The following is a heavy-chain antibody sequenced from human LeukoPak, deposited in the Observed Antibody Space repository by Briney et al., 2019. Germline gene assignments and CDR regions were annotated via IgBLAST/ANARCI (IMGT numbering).Heavy chain of an antibody. CDR1: GYSISSGYY. V-gene: IGHV4-38-2*02. CDR3: ARVRGPIAVAFFDY. D-gene: IGHD6-19*01. CDR2: IYHSGST. J-gene: IGHJ4*02. Sequence: SETLSLTCTVSGYSISSGYYWGWIRQPPGKGLEWIGSIYHSGSTYYNPSLKSRVTISVDTSKNQFSLKLSSVTAADTAVYYCARVRGPIAVAFFDYWGQGTLVTVSS.